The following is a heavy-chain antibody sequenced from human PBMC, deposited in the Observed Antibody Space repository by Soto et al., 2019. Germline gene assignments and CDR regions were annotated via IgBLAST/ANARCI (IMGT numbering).Heavy chain of an antibody. D-gene: IGHD6-6*01. J-gene: IGHJ4*02. Sequence: QVQLQQWGAGLLKPSETLSLTCAVYGGSFSGYYWSWIRQPPGKGLEWIGEINHSGSTNYNPSLKRRVTISVDTSKNQFSLKLSSVTAADTAVYYCARSGARPKATFDYWGQGTLVTVSS. CDR3: ARSGARPKATFDY. V-gene: IGHV4-34*01. CDR2: INHSGST. CDR1: GGSFSGYY.